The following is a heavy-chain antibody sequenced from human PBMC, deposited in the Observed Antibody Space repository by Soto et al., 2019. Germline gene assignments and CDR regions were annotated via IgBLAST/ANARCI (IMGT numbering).Heavy chain of an antibody. V-gene: IGHV3-21*01. D-gene: IGHD2-15*01. CDR2: ISSSSSYI. CDR3: AKGAIHGGNFDY. CDR1: GFTFSSYS. Sequence: GGSLRLSCAASGFTFSSYSMNWVRQAPGKGLEWVSSISSSSSYIYYADSVKGRFTISRDNAKNSLYLQMNSLRAEDTAVYYCAKGAIHGGNFDYWGQGTLVTVSS. J-gene: IGHJ4*02.